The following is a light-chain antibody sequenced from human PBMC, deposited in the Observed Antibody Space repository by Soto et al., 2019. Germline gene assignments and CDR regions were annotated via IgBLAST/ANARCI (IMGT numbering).Light chain of an antibody. CDR2: GAS. CDR1: QSVSSSY. Sequence: IGLTQSPGTLSFSPGERSTLSCRASQSVSSSYLAWYQQKPGQAPRLLIYGASSRATGIPDRFSGSGSGTDFTLTISRLEPEDFAVYYCQQYGSSPFGQGTRLEIK. V-gene: IGKV3-20*01. CDR3: QQYGSSP. J-gene: IGKJ5*01.